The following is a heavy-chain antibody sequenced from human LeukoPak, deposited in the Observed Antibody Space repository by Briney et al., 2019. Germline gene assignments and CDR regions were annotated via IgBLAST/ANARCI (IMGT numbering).Heavy chain of an antibody. CDR2: IYTSGTT. J-gene: IGHJ4*02. V-gene: IGHV4-4*07. CDR3: LAISGDSTGYYNDY. CDR1: GGSISSYY. D-gene: IGHD3-22*01. Sequence: SETLSLTCTVSGGSISSYYCSWIRRPAGKGLEWIGRIYTSGTTHYNPSLKSRVTISVDTSKNQFSLRLTSVTPADTAVYYCLAISGDSTGYYNDYWGQGSLVTVSS.